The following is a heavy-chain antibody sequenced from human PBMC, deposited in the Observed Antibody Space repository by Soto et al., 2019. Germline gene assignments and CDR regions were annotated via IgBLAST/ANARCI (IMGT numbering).Heavy chain of an antibody. D-gene: IGHD1-20*01. Sequence: GGSLRLSCAASGFTFSSYSMNWVRQAPGKGLEWVSYISSSSSTIYYADSVKGRFTISRDNAKNSLYLQMNSLRAEDTAVYYCAREGWYNWNYYYYYYMDVWGKGTTVTVSS. CDR1: GFTFSSYS. J-gene: IGHJ6*03. CDR3: AREGWYNWNYYYYYYMDV. V-gene: IGHV3-48*01. CDR2: ISSSSSTI.